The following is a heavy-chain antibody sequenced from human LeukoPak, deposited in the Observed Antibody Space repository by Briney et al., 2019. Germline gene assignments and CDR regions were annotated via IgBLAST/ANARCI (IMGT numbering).Heavy chain of an antibody. CDR1: GYTFTSYD. CDR2: MNPNSGNT. Sequence: ASVKVPCKASGYTFTSYDINWVRQATGQGLEWVGWMNPNSGNTSYAQKFQGRVTMTRDTSTSTVYMELSSLRSEDTAVYYCARKADCSGGSCYSPAGYWGQGTLVTVSS. J-gene: IGHJ4*02. CDR3: ARKADCSGGSCYSPAGY. V-gene: IGHV1-8*01. D-gene: IGHD2-15*01.